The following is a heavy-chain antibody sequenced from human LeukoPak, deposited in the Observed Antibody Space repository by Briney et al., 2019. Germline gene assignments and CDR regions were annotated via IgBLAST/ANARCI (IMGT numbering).Heavy chain of an antibody. J-gene: IGHJ4*02. D-gene: IGHD6-19*01. CDR2: IIPAFGRA. CDR1: GGTFSNYD. Sequence: SVKVSCKASGGTFSNYDIAWVRQAPGQGLEWMGGIIPAFGRADYAEKFRDRIIITADETTSTAYMEVRSLTSEDTAVYYCARGGSYTTGWYADYWGQGTQVAVSS. CDR3: ARGGSYTTGWYADY. V-gene: IGHV1-69*01.